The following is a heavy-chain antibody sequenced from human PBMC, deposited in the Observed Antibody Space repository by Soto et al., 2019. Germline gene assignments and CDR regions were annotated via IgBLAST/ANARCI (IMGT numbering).Heavy chain of an antibody. J-gene: IGHJ4*02. CDR3: ARQVWDIVVVPAAIWY. V-gene: IGHV4-39*01. Sequence: SETLSLTCTVSGGSISSSSYYWGWIRQPPGKGLEWIGSIYYSGSTYYNPSLKSRVTISVDTSKNQFSLKLSSVTAADTAVYYCARQVWDIVVVPAAIWYWGQGTLVTVSS. CDR2: IYYSGST. D-gene: IGHD2-2*01. CDR1: GGSISSSSYY.